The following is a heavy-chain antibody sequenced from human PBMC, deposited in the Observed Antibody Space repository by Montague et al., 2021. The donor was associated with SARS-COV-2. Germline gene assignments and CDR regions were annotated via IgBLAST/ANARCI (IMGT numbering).Heavy chain of an antibody. Sequence: SETQFLTCTVSGGSISSNNYYWDWIRQPPGKGLEWIGSIYDSGSTYYNPSLKSRVTVSVDTSKNHFSLKLNSVTAADTAVYYCARRGRKLLPVATTIGGFDIWGQGTMVTVSS. V-gene: IGHV4-39*02. CDR2: IYDSGST. CDR3: ARRGRKLLPVATTIGGFDI. D-gene: IGHD5-12*01. CDR1: GGSISSNNYY. J-gene: IGHJ3*02.